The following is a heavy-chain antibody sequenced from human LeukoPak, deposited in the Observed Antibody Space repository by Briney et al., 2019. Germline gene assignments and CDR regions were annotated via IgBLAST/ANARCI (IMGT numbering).Heavy chain of an antibody. Sequence: SQTLSLTCTVSGGSISSGSYYWSWIRQPAGKGLEWIGRIYTSGSTNYNPSLKSRVTISVDTSKNQFSLKLSSVTAADTAVYYCARDVLQWFGEFYSVYFDYWGQGTLVTVSS. CDR3: ARDVLQWFGEFYSVYFDY. V-gene: IGHV4-61*02. CDR2: IYTSGST. CDR1: GGSISSGSYY. D-gene: IGHD3-10*01. J-gene: IGHJ4*02.